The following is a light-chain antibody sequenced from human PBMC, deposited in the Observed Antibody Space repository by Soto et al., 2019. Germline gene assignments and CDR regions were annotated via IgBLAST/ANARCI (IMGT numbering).Light chain of an antibody. CDR3: ATWTNSLSGAV. J-gene: IGLJ7*01. V-gene: IGLV1-47*01. Sequence: QSVLTQPPSTSGTPGQRVTISCSGSSSNIGANYLNWYQHLPGTAHKLPFYRNNQRPSGVPDRFSGSKSGTTASLAISGLRSEDEADYYCATWTNSLSGAVFGGGTQLTVL. CDR1: SSNIGANY. CDR2: RNN.